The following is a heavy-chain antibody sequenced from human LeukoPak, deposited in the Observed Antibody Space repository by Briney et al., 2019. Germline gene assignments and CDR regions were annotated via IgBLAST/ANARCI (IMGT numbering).Heavy chain of an antibody. D-gene: IGHD3-3*01. J-gene: IGHJ4*02. V-gene: IGHV3-74*01. CDR3: ARVGYYDFWSGYSPIDY. CDR2: INSDGSST. Sequence: GGSLRLSCAASGFTFSSYWMHWVRQAPGKGLVWVSRINSDGSSTSYADSVKGRFTISRDNAKNTLYLQMNSLRAEDTAVYYCARVGYYDFWSGYSPIDYWGQGTLVTVSS. CDR1: GFTFSSYW.